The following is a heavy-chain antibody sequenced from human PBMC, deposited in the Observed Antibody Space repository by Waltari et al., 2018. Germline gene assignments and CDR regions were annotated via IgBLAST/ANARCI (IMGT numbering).Heavy chain of an antibody. D-gene: IGHD1-26*01. CDR2: INHSGST. V-gene: IGHV4-34*01. CDR3: ARGLRGATRYNWFDP. CDR1: GGSFSGYY. Sequence: QVQLQQWGAGLLKPSETLSLTCAVYGGSFSGYYWSWIRQPPGKGLEWIGEINHSGSTNYNPSLKSRVTISVDTSKNQFSLKLSSVTAADTAVYYCARGLRGATRYNWFDPWGQGTLVTVSS. J-gene: IGHJ5*02.